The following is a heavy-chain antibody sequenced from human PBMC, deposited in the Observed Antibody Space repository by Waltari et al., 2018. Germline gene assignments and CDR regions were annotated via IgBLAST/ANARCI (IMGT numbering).Heavy chain of an antibody. CDR2: ISGSVGST. CDR1: GFTFSSYA. J-gene: IGHJ4*02. CDR3: AKMGPTVTTLMDY. Sequence: EVQLLESGGGLVQPGGSLRLSCAASGFTFSSYAMSWVRQAPGKGLDWVSAISGSVGSTYYADSVKCRFTISRDNSKNTLYLQMNSLRAEDTAVYYCAKMGPTVTTLMDYWGQGTLVTVSS. V-gene: IGHV3-23*01. D-gene: IGHD4-17*01.